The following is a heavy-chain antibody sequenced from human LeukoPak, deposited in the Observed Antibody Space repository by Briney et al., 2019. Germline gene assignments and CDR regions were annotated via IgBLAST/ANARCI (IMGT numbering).Heavy chain of an antibody. J-gene: IGHJ4*02. CDR2: IYYSGST. CDR3: ASYSYGLHYFDY. D-gene: IGHD5-18*01. Sequence: KPSETLSLTCTVSGGSISSYYWSWIRQPPGKGLEWIGYIYYSGSTNYNPSLKSRVTISVDTSKNQFSLKLSSVTAADTAVYYCASYSYGLHYFDYWGQGTLVTVSS. V-gene: IGHV4-59*01. CDR1: GGSISSYY.